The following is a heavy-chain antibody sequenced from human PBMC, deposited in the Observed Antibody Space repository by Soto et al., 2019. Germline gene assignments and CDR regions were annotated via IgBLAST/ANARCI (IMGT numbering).Heavy chain of an antibody. V-gene: IGHV3-23*01. D-gene: IGHD2-2*01. Sequence: PGGSLRLSCAASGFTFSSYWMNWVRQAPGKGLEWVSAISGSGGSTYYADSVKGRFTISRDNSKNTLYLQMNSLRAEDTAVYYCAKDLGYQPDVWGKGTTVTVSS. CDR1: GFTFSSYW. CDR3: AKDLGYQPDV. CDR2: ISGSGGST. J-gene: IGHJ6*04.